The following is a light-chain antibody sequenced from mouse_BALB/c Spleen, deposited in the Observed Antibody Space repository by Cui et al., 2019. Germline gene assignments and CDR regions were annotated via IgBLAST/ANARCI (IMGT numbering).Light chain of an antibody. V-gene: IGKV4-59*01. CDR3: QQWSSNPPT. Sequence: QIVLTQAPANMSASPGEKVTMTCSASSSVSYMHWYQQKSGTSPKRWIYDTSKLASGVPARFSGSGSGTSYSLTISSMEAEDAATYYCQQWSSNPPTFGSGTKLEIK. CDR2: DTS. CDR1: SSVSY. J-gene: IGKJ4*01.